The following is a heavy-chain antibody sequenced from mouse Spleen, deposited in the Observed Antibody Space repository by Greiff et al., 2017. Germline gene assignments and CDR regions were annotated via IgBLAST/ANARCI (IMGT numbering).Heavy chain of an antibody. J-gene: IGHJ4*01. D-gene: IGHD2-1*01. CDR2: ISTYYGDA. Sequence: QVQLQQSGAELVRPGVSVKISCKGSGYTFTDYAMHWVKQSHAKSLEWIGVISTYYGDASYNQKFKGKATMTVDKSSSTAYMELARLTSEDSAIYYCARKGNYSYAMDYWGQGTSVTVSS. CDR1: GYTFTDYA. V-gene: IGHV1S137*01. CDR3: ARKGNYSYAMDY.